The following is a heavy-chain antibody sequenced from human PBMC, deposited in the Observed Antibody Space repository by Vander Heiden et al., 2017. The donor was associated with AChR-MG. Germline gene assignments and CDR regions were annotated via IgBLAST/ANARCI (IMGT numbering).Heavy chain of an antibody. Sequence: QVQLVESGRGVVQPGRYLRLSRAASGFTFSSYAMHWVRQAPGKGLEWVAVISYDGNKKDYADSVKARFTISRDDSKDTLYLQMNSLRTEDTAVYYCARGPSIYGSGSYWGYFQHWGQGTLVTVSS. V-gene: IGHV3-30-3*01. CDR1: GFTFSSYA. CDR3: ARGPSIYGSGSYWGYFQH. D-gene: IGHD3-10*01. CDR2: ISYDGNKK. J-gene: IGHJ1*01.